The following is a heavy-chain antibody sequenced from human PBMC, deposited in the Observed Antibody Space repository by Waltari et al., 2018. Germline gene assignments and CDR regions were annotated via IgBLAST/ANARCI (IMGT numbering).Heavy chain of an antibody. V-gene: IGHV1-24*01. J-gene: IGHJ4*02. CDR3: ATPRYYDSSGRNYFDY. D-gene: IGHD3-22*01. CDR2: FDPEEGER. CDR1: GYTLTELS. Sequence: QVQLVQSGAEVKKPGASVKVSCKVSGYTLTELSMHWVRQAPGKGLEWMGGFDPEEGERIYEQKFQGRVTMTEDTSTDTAYMELSSLTSEDTAVYYCATPRYYDSSGRNYFDYWGQGTLVTVSS.